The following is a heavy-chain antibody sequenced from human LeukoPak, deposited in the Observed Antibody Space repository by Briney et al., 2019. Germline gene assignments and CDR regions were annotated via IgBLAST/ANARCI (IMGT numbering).Heavy chain of an antibody. V-gene: IGHV4-38-2*02. D-gene: IGHD3-3*01. CDR3: ARDAESYDLWSGYSFDI. Sequence: SETLSLTCAVSGYSISSGYYWGWIRQPPGKGLEWIRNICHSGSTYYNPSLKSPVTMSVDTSNNQFTLKLSSVTAADTAVYYCARDAESYDLWSGYSFDIWGQGTMVTVSS. J-gene: IGHJ3*02. CDR2: ICHSGST. CDR1: GYSISSGYY.